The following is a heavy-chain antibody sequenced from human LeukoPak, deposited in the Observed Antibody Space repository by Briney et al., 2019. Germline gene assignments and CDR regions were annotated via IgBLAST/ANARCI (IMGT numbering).Heavy chain of an antibody. CDR1: GFTFSSYS. V-gene: IGHV3-30*01. J-gene: IGHJ5*02. Sequence: GGSLRLSCAASGFTFSSYSMHWARQAPGKGLEWVALMSNDGGNIQYAESVKCRFTISRDNSKNTLYLQMNSLRDEDTAAYSCARGGASGAYLIDPWGQGTLVTVSS. CDR2: MSNDGGNI. CDR3: ARGGASGAYLIDP. D-gene: IGHD1-26*01.